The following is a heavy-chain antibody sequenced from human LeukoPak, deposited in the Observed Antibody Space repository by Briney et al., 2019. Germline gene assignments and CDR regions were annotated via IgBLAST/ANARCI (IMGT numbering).Heavy chain of an antibody. D-gene: IGHD3-9*01. J-gene: IGHJ4*02. CDR2: ISGSGGST. CDR3: AKDPPWGILTGYRRGYFDY. CDR1: GFTFSSYA. Sequence: PGGSLRLSCAASGFTFSSYAMSWVRQAPGKGLEWVSAISGSGGSTYYADSVKGRFTISRDNSKNTLYLQMNSLRAEDTAVYYCAKDPPWGILTGYRRGYFDYWGQGTLVTVSS. V-gene: IGHV3-23*01.